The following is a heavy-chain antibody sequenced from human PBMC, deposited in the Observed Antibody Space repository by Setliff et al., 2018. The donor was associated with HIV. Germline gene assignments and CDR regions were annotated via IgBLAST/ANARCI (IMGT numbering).Heavy chain of an antibody. J-gene: IGHJ4*02. CDR3: AKALYGHSSAVGPDF. CDR1: GFTFSTFA. CDR2: ISHSGETT. V-gene: IGHV3-23*01. D-gene: IGHD4-17*01. Sequence: LSLSCAASGFTFSTFAMSWVRQAPGKGLEWVSTISHSGETTYFADSVKGRFTISRDNFKNTLYLQMSSLKVDDTAIYFCAKALYGHSSAVGPDFWGQGTLVTVSS.